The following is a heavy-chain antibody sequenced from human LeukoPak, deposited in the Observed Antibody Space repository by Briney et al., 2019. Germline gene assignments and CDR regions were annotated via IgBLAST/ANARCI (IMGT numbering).Heavy chain of an antibody. CDR2: IYYNGST. Sequence: SETLSLTCTVSGGSVSNSLYYWSWLRQPPGKGLEWVGYIYYNGSTNYNPSLKSRVTISIDTSRNQFSLRLNSMTAADTAVYYCARVLRAASWRSYDYWGQGSLVTVSS. J-gene: IGHJ4*02. CDR1: GGSVSNSLYY. D-gene: IGHD5-18*01. V-gene: IGHV4-61*01. CDR3: ARVLRAASWRSYDY.